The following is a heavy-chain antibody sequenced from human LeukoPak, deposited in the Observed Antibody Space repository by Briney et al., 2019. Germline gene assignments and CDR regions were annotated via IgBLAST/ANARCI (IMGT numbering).Heavy chain of an antibody. D-gene: IGHD2-21*02. CDR1: GYTFTSYD. Sequence: GASVKVSCKASGYTFTSYDINWVRQATGQGLEWMGWMNPNSGNTGYAQKFQGRVTMARNTSISTAYMELSSLRSEDTAVYYCAREGVGLQRVLWTHCGGDCYSVWFDPWGQGTLVTVSS. V-gene: IGHV1-8*02. CDR2: MNPNSGNT. CDR3: AREGVGLQRVLWTHCGGDCYSVWFDP. J-gene: IGHJ5*02.